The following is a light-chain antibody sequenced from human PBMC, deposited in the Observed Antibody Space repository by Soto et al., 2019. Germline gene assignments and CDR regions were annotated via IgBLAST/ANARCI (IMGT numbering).Light chain of an antibody. V-gene: IGKV1-8*01. Sequence: AIRMTQTPSSFAASTGDRVTITCRASQGLSSYLAWYQQKPWKAPQLLIYAASTLQSGVPSRFSGSGSGTDFTLTISCLQSEDFATYYCQQYYSYPRTFCQGTRLEIK. CDR1: QGLSSY. J-gene: IGKJ5*01. CDR2: AAS. CDR3: QQYYSYPRT.